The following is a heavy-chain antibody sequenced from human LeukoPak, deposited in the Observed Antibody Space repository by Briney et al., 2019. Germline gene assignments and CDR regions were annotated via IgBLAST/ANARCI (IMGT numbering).Heavy chain of an antibody. V-gene: IGHV4-34*01. CDR3: ASSGGDY. CDR2: INHSGST. J-gene: IGHJ4*02. CDR1: GGSFSGYY. D-gene: IGHD6-19*01. Sequence: KPSETLSLTCAVYGGSFSGYYWSWIRQPPGKGLEWIGEINHSGSTIYNPSLKSRVTISVDTSKNQFSLKLSSVTAADTAVYYCASSGGDYWGQGTLVTVSS.